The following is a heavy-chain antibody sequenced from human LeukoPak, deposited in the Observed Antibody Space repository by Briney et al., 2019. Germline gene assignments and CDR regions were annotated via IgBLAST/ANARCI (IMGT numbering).Heavy chain of an antibody. CDR3: AIIAAAGGDFDY. J-gene: IGHJ4*02. D-gene: IGHD6-13*01. Sequence: GGSLRLSCAASGFTFRSYGMHWVRQAPGKGLEWVAVISYDGSNKYYADSVKGRFTISRDNSKNTLYLQMNSLRAEDTAVYYCAIIAAAGGDFDYWGQGTLVTVSS. V-gene: IGHV3-30*03. CDR2: ISYDGSNK. CDR1: GFTFRSYG.